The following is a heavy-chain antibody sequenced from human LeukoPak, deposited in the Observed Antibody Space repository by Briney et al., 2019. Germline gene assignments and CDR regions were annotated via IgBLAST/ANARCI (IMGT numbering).Heavy chain of an antibody. J-gene: IGHJ6*02. CDR1: GVSISSGGYY. CDR2: IYYSGST. V-gene: IGHV4-31*03. CDR3: ARDLPRGYYGMDV. Sequence: SETLSLTCTVSGVSISSGGYYWSWIRQHPGKGLEWIGYIYYSGSTYYNPSLKSRVTISVDTSKNQFSLKLSSVTAADTAVYYCARDLPRGYYGMDVWGQGTTVTVSS. D-gene: IGHD3-16*01.